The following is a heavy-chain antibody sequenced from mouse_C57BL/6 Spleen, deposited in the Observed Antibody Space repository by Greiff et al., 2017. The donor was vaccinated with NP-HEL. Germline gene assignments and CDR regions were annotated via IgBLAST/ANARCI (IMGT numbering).Heavy chain of an antibody. V-gene: IGHV1-52*01. CDR1: GYTFTSYW. D-gene: IGHD1-1*01. Sequence: VQLKQPGAELVRPGSSVKLSCKASGYTFTSYWMHWVKQRPIQGLEWIGNIDPSDSETHYNQKFKDKATLTVDKSSSTSYMQLSILTSEDSAVYYCARGGSSPFAYWGQGTLVTVSA. CDR2: IDPSDSET. CDR3: ARGGSSPFAY. J-gene: IGHJ3*01.